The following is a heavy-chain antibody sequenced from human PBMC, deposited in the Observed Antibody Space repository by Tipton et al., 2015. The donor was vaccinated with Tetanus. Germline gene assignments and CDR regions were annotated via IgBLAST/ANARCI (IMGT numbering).Heavy chain of an antibody. J-gene: IGHJ4*02. V-gene: IGHV3-23*01. Sequence: GSLRLSCEASGFTFRSYAMSWVRQAPGKGLEWVSAIGDTEFVTYYADSLKGRFTISRDNSKNTLSLQMISLRAEDTAIYYCARGRERCRGTNCHRATDYWGQGTLVTVSS. CDR2: IGDTEFVT. CDR3: ARGRERCRGTNCHRATDY. D-gene: IGHD2-2*01. CDR1: GFTFRSYA.